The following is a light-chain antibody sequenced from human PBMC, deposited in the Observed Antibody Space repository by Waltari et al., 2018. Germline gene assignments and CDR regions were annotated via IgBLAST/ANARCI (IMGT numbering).Light chain of an antibody. V-gene: IGKV1-33*01. Sequence: DIHMTQSPSSLSASVGDRVTFTCQASQDINNYLNWYHQKPGTAPKFLIYDASKLETGVPLRFSGSGSGTTFTFTISYLEPEDVGTYYCQQYDSLPVTFGGGTKVEI. CDR1: QDINNY. CDR3: QQYDSLPVT. J-gene: IGKJ4*01. CDR2: DAS.